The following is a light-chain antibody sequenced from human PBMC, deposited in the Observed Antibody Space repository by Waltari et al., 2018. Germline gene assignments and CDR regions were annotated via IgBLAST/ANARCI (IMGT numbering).Light chain of an antibody. Sequence: IMLTQSPGTLSLSPGERATLSCRASQSISRYLAWYQQKPGQAPRLLLYGASPRATGIPDRFSGSGSGTDFSLTISGLGPEDSAVYYCQHHFRLPATFGQGTKVEIK. CDR3: QHHFRLPAT. V-gene: IGKV3-20*01. J-gene: IGKJ1*01. CDR1: QSISRY. CDR2: GAS.